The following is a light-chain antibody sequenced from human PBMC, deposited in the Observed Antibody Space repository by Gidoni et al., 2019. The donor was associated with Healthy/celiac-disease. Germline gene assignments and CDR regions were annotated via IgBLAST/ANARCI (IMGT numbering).Light chain of an antibody. Sequence: DIQMTQSPSSLSASVGDRVTITCRASQSISSYLNWYQQKPGKAPKLLIYAASSLKSGVPSRFSGSGSGTDFTLTISSLQPEDFATYYCQQSYSTHFTFGGGTKVEIK. CDR3: QQSYSTHFT. CDR2: AAS. CDR1: QSISSY. V-gene: IGKV1-39*01. J-gene: IGKJ4*01.